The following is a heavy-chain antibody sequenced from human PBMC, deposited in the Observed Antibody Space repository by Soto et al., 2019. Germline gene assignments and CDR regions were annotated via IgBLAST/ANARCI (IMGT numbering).Heavy chain of an antibody. V-gene: IGHV1-8*02. J-gene: IGHJ4*02. CDR3: ARVGYYDSSGYYYVESLDY. CDR2: MNPNSGNT. CDR1: GYTFTSYD. Sequence: ASVKVSCKASGYTFTSYDINWVRQATGQGLEWMGWMNPNSGNTGYAQKFQGRVTMTRNTSISTAYMELSSLRYEDTAVYYCARVGYYDSSGYYYVESLDYWGQGTLVTVSS. D-gene: IGHD3-22*01.